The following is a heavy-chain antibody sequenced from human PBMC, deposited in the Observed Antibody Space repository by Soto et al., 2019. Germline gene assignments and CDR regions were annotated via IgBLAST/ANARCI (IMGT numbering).Heavy chain of an antibody. Sequence: PGGSLRLSCISSGFTFRTYTMNWVRQAPGKGLEWVSGIRGFSPYTFYAESVKGRFTISRDNAKNSLYLQMNSLRAEDTAVYYCARDRGYDAHDYYYNAMDVWGQGTTGTVSS. CDR3: ARDRGYDAHDYYYNAMDV. CDR1: GFTFRTYT. J-gene: IGHJ6*02. D-gene: IGHD2-15*01. V-gene: IGHV3-21*01. CDR2: IRGFSPYT.